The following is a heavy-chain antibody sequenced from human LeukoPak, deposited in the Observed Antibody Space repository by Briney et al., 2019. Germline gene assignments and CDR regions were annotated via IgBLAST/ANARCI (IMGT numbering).Heavy chain of an antibody. D-gene: IGHD2-15*01. J-gene: IGHJ4*02. CDR3: ARDRSDEYFDY. CDR2: INPNSGGT. CDR1: GYTFTDYY. Sequence: ASVKVSCKASGYTFTDYYMHWVRQAPGQGLEWMGWINPNSGGTNYAQKFQGRDTMTRDTSISTAYMELSRLRSDDTAVYYCARDRSDEYFDYWGQGTLVTVSS. V-gene: IGHV1-2*02.